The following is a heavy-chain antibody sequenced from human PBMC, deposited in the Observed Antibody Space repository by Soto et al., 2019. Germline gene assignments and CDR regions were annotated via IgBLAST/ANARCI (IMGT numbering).Heavy chain of an antibody. D-gene: IGHD2-2*01. V-gene: IGHV4-31*03. Sequence: QVQLQESGPGLVKPSQTLSLTCTVSGGSISSGGYYWSWIRQHPGKGLEWIGYIYYSGSAYYNPSLQSRVTISVDTSKNQFYLRLSSVTAADTAVYYCARDAGGWYPLLSPWFDPWGQGTLVTVSS. CDR3: ARDAGGWYPLLSPWFDP. J-gene: IGHJ5*02. CDR2: IYYSGSA. CDR1: GGSISSGGYY.